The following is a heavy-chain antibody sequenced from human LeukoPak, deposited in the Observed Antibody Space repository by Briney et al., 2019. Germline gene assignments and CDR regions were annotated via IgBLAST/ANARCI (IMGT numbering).Heavy chain of an antibody. CDR3: ARELRGSYDY. V-gene: IGHV3-23*01. J-gene: IGHJ4*02. CDR1: GFTFSSYA. Sequence: GGSLRLSCAASGFTFSSYAMSWVRQAPGKGLEWVSAISGSGGSTYYADSVKGQFTISRDNAKNSLYLQMNSLRAEDTAVNYCARELRGSYDYWGQGTLVTVSS. CDR2: ISGSGGST. D-gene: IGHD1-26*01.